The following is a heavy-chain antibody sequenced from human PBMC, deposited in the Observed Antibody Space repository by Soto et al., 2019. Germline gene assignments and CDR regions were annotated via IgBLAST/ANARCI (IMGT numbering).Heavy chain of an antibody. CDR2: IYPDDSDT. CDR3: ARLEWLSLAAWFDP. Sequence: GASLKISCKGSGYSFTNYWIGWVRQMPGKGLEWMGMIYPDDSDTKYSPSFQGQVTFPAAKSINTAYLQWSSLKASDTAIYYCARLEWLSLAAWFDPWGQGTLVTVSS. J-gene: IGHJ5*02. V-gene: IGHV5-51*01. CDR1: GYSFTNYW. D-gene: IGHD3-3*01.